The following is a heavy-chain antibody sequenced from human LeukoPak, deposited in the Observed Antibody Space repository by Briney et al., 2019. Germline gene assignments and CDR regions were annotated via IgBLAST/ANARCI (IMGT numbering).Heavy chain of an antibody. CDR2: ISYDGKNI. V-gene: IGHV3-33*06. CDR1: GFSFSSYG. Sequence: GGSLRLSCAASGFSFSSYGFHWVRQAPGKGLEWVSAISYDGKNIHYADSVKGRFTISRDNSRDTVYLQMNSLRVEDTAVYYCAKTYSRESGYDFFFHYWGQGTRVTVSS. D-gene: IGHD5-12*01. CDR3: AKTYSRESGYDFFFHY. J-gene: IGHJ4*02.